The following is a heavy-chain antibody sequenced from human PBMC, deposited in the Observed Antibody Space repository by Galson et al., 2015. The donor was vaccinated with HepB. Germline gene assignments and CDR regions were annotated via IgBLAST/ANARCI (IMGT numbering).Heavy chain of an antibody. Sequence: ISSSSYYWGWIRQPPGKGLEWIGSIYYSGSTYYNPSLKSRVTISVDTSKNQFSLKLSSVTAADTAVYYCARQIAVAGPHRWFDYWGQGTLVTVSS. V-gene: IGHV4-39*01. CDR3: ARQIAVAGPHRWFDY. D-gene: IGHD6-19*01. CDR1: ISSSSYY. J-gene: IGHJ4*02. CDR2: IYYSGST.